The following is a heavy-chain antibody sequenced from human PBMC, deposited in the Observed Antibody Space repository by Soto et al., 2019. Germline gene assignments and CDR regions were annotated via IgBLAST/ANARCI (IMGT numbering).Heavy chain of an antibody. Sequence: TLSLTCTVSGGSLSSGGYYWSWIRQHPGKGLEWIGYIYHSGSTYYNPSLKSRLTISVDTSKNQFSLKLSSVTAADTAVYYCARADSLGGYYYDYWGQGTVDTGSS. CDR1: GGSLSSGGYY. CDR3: ARADSLGGYYYDY. CDR2: IYHSGST. D-gene: IGHD3-16*01. J-gene: IGHJ4*02. V-gene: IGHV4-31*03.